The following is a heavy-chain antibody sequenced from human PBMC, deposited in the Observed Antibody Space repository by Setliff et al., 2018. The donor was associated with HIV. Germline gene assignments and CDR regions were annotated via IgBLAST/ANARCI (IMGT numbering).Heavy chain of an antibody. Sequence: LSLTCTVSGGSISSGSYFWTWIRQPAGKGLEWIGRIYTSGSTNYNPSLKSRVTISVDTSKNQFSLRLNSVTAADTAVYYCASDISPDDGYNRLHYFDYWGQGTLVTVSS. CDR2: IYTSGST. J-gene: IGHJ4*02. D-gene: IGHD5-12*01. CDR1: GGSISSGSYF. V-gene: IGHV4-61*02. CDR3: ASDISPDDGYNRLHYFDY.